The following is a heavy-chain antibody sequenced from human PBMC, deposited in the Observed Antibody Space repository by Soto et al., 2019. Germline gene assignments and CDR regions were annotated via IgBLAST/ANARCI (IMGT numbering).Heavy chain of an antibody. J-gene: IGHJ6*02. CDR2: IWYDGSLK. Sequence: QVQLVESGGGVVQPGRSLRLSCAASGFTFYTYGMHWVRQAPGKGLEWVAIIWYDGSLKYYADSVKGRFTISRDNPKNHLYQQMLILRAEDTAVYYCARIGCTGGNCEPYAYYAMDVWGQGTTVTVSS. CDR1: GFTFYTYG. D-gene: IGHD2-15*01. CDR3: ARIGCTGGNCEPYAYYAMDV. V-gene: IGHV3-33*01.